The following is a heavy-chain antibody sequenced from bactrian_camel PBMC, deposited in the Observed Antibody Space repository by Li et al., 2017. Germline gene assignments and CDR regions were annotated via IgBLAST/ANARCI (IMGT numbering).Heavy chain of an antibody. CDR3: AASDTLGCTRGSMGRSDYNY. Sequence: RLSCAASGYTFSRKYIAWFRQAPEKGREVVGSIYTGEGTTYYADSVEGRFSISQGNMKTKVYLQMNNLKPEDSAMYYCAASDTLGCTRGSMGRSDYNYWGQGTQVTVSS. V-gene: IGHV3S40*01. CDR2: IYTGEGTT. D-gene: IGHD2*01. CDR1: GYTFSRKY. J-gene: IGHJ4*01.